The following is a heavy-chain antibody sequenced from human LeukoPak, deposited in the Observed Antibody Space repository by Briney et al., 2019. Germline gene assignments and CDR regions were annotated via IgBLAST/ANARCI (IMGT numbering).Heavy chain of an antibody. CDR1: GYTFTGYY. CDR3: ARAHSSSWSSIDY. CDR2: INPNSGGT. D-gene: IGHD6-13*01. V-gene: IGHV1-2*02. Sequence: GASVKVSCKASGYTFTGYYMHWVRQAPGQGLEWMGWINPNSGGTNYAQKFQGRVTMTRDTSISTAYMELSRLRSDDTAVYYCARAHSSSWSSIDYWGQGTLVTVSS. J-gene: IGHJ4*02.